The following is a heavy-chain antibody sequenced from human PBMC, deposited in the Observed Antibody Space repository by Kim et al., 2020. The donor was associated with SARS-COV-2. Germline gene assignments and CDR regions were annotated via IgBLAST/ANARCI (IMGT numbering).Heavy chain of an antibody. J-gene: IGHJ4*02. V-gene: IGHV1-24*01. D-gene: IGHD3-10*01. CDR2: FDPEDGET. CDR3: ATAFTTVRGVIDAPYDY. CDR1: GYTLTELS. Sequence: ASVKVSCKVSGYTLTELSMHWVRQAPGKGLEWMGGFDPEDGETIYAQKFQGRVTMTEDTSTDTAYMELSSLRSEDTAVYYCATAFTTVRGVIDAPYDYWGQGTLVTVSS.